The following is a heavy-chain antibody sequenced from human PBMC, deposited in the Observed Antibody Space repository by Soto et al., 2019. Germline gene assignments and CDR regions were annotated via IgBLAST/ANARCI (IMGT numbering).Heavy chain of an antibody. V-gene: IGHV3-23*01. D-gene: IGHD4-17*01. CDR3: AKDTLYDYGGNPHAT. CDR2: ISGSGGST. CDR1: GFTFSSYA. J-gene: IGHJ5*02. Sequence: EVQLLESGGGLVQPGGSLRLSCAASGFTFSSYAMSWVRQAPGKGLEWVSAISGSGGSTYYADSVKGRFTIPRDNSKNTLYLQMNSLRAEDTAVYYCAKDTLYDYGGNPHATWGQGTLVTVSS.